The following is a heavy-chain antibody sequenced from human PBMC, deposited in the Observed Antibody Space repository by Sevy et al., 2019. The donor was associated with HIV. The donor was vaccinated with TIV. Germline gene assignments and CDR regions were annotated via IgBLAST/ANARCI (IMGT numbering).Heavy chain of an antibody. Sequence: GGSLRLSCAASGFTFNMYWMTWVRQAPGKGLEWVANIKEDGSERNYLDSGKGRFTISRDNAKESLYLQINSLRAEDTAVDYCARHCSGGSCFSRLPHYYYGMDVWGQGTTVTVSS. CDR1: GFTFNMYW. CDR2: IKEDGSER. V-gene: IGHV3-7*01. J-gene: IGHJ6*02. CDR3: ARHCSGGSCFSRLPHYYYGMDV. D-gene: IGHD2-15*01.